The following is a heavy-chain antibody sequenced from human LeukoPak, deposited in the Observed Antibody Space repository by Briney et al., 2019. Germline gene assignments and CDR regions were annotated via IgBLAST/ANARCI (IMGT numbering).Heavy chain of an antibody. J-gene: IGHJ4*01. CDR2: INSDGSST. CDR1: GFTFSSYW. Sequence: GGSLRLSCAASGFTFSSYWMHWVRPARGKGLVGVSRINSDGSSTNYGDSVKGRFTISRDNAKNTLYLQMNSLRAEDTAMYYCARAVYYSNYLGYWGQGTLVTVSS. D-gene: IGHD3-10*01. CDR3: ARAVYYSNYLGY. V-gene: IGHV3-74*01.